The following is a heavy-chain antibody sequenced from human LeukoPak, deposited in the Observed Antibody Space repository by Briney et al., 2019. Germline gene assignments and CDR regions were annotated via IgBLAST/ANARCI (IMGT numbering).Heavy chain of an antibody. V-gene: IGHV4-61*02. D-gene: IGHD4-17*01. CDR2: IYTSGST. Sequence: SQTLSLTCTVSGGSISSGSYYWRWIRQPAGKGLEWIGRIYTSGSTNYNPSLKSRVTISVDTSKNQFSLKLSPVTAADTAVYYCAREGYGDPLDYWGQGTLVTVSS. CDR1: GGSISSGSYY. CDR3: AREGYGDPLDY. J-gene: IGHJ4*02.